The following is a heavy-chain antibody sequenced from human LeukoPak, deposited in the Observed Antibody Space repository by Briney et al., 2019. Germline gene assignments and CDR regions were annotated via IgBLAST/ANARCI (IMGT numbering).Heavy chain of an antibody. V-gene: IGHV3-48*04. CDR1: GFTFSSYA. CDR3: ARDREQLYWYFDL. CDR2: ISSSSSTI. Sequence: GGSLRLSCAASGFTFSSYAMHWVRQAPGKGLEWVSYISSSSSTIYYADSVKGRFTISRDNAKNSLYLQMNSLRAEDTAVYYCARDREQLYWYFDLWGRGTLVTVSS. D-gene: IGHD6-13*01. J-gene: IGHJ2*01.